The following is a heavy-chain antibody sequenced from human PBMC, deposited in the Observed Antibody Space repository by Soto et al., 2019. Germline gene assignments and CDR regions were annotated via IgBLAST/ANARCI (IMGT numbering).Heavy chain of an antibody. V-gene: IGHV4-31*03. CDR1: GGSISSCGYY. D-gene: IGHD3-22*01. CDR2: IYYSGST. CDR3: ARSAQWLTASYGMDV. Sequence: PSETLSLTGTVSGGSISSCGYYWSWIRQHPGKGLEWIGYIYYSGSTYYNPSLKSRVTISVDTSKNQFSLKLSSVTAADTAVYYCARSAQWLTASYGMDVWGQGTTVTVSS. J-gene: IGHJ6*02.